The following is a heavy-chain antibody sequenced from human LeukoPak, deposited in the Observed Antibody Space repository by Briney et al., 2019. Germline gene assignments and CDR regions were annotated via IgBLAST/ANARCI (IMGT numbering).Heavy chain of an antibody. J-gene: IGHJ4*02. CDR1: GGSFSGYY. Sequence: SETLSLTCAVYGGSFSGYYWSWIRQPPGKGLEWIGEINHGGSTNYNPSLKSRVTISVDTSKNQFSLKLSSVTAADTAVYYCARDPGEWGQGTLVTVSS. CDR3: ARDPGE. CDR2: INHGGST. D-gene: IGHD7-27*01. V-gene: IGHV4-34*01.